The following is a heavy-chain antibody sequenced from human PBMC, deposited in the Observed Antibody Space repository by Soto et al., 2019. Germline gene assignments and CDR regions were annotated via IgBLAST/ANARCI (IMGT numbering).Heavy chain of an antibody. J-gene: IGHJ5*02. CDR3: ARGRLYSSSWNWFDP. CDR2: ISSSSSTI. Sequence: GGSLRLSCAASGFTFSSYSMNWVRQAPGKGLEWVSYISSSSSTIYYADSVKDRFTISRDNAKNSLYLQMNSLRAEDTAVYYCARGRLYSSSWNWFDPWGQGTLVTVSS. D-gene: IGHD6-13*01. CDR1: GFTFSSYS. V-gene: IGHV3-48*04.